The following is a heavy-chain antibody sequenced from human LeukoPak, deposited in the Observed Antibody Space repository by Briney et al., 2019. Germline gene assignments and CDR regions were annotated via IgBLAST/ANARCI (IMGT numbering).Heavy chain of an antibody. V-gene: IGHV3-30*02. D-gene: IGHD2-21*02. CDR1: GFTFSTYA. CDR2: IRNDGSIQ. J-gene: IGHJ4*02. Sequence: GGSPRLSCAASGFTFSTYAMHWVRQAPGQGLDWVAFIRNDGSIQYYADSVKGRFTISRDNSESTLYLQMNSLRTGDTAMYYCARGDCSGDCYHPLYYWGQGSLVTVSS. CDR3: ARGDCSGDCYHPLYY.